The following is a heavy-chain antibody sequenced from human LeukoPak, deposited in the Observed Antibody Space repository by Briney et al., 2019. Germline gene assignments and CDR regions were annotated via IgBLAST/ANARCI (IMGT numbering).Heavy chain of an antibody. Sequence: GGSLRLSCAASGFTFSSYSMNWVRQAPGKGLEWVSSISSSSSYIYYADSVKGRFTISRDNAKNSLYLQMNSLRAEDTAVYYCARDSTHWYFDLWGRGTLVTVSS. CDR2: ISSSSSYI. J-gene: IGHJ2*01. V-gene: IGHV3-21*01. CDR3: ARDSTHWYFDL. D-gene: IGHD3-3*02. CDR1: GFTFSSYS.